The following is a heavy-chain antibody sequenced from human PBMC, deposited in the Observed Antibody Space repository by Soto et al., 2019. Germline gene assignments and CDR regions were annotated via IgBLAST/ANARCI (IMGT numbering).Heavy chain of an antibody. V-gene: IGHV3-74*01. CDR1: GFTFSGHW. J-gene: IGHJ5*02. CDR3: AKSDWFDP. Sequence: EVQLVESGGGLVRPGTFLRLSCAASGFTFSGHWMHWVRQAPGKGLVWVSRFKDDGSSASYAESVKGRFTISRDSAKNTLYLQMDSLRVEDTAVYYCAKSDWFDPWGQGTLVTVTS. CDR2: FKDDGSSA.